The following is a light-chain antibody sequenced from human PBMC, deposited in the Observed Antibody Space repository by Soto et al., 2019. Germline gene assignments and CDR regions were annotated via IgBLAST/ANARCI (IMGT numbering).Light chain of an antibody. CDR1: QSLSSGY. V-gene: IGKV3-20*01. CDR2: ASS. J-gene: IGKJ2*01. CDR3: QQYSSSPYT. Sequence: IVLTQSPGTLSLSPGERATLSCRASQSLSSGYLAWYQQKPGQAPRILIYASSSRATGIPDRFSGSGSGTDFSLTINRLEPEDYAVYFCQQYSSSPYTFGQGPKGEIK.